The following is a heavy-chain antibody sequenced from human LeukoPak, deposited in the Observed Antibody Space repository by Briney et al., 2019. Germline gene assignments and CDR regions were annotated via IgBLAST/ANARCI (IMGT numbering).Heavy chain of an antibody. D-gene: IGHD2-8*01. Sequence: HPGGSLRLSCAASGFTFSSYWMTWFRQAPGKGLEWVAHIKEDGSEKYYVDSVRGRFTISRDNAKNSLYLQMNSLRAEDTAVYFCARDHGHCANGVCYMQNDYWGQGTLVTVSS. CDR2: IKEDGSEK. CDR3: ARDHGHCANGVCYMQNDY. V-gene: IGHV3-7*01. J-gene: IGHJ4*02. CDR1: GFTFSSYW.